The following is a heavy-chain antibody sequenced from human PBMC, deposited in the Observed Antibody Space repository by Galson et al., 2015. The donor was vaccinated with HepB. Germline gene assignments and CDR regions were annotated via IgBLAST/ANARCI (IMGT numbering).Heavy chain of an antibody. D-gene: IGHD2-8*01. CDR1: GFTFSSYA. CDR2: ISYDGSNK. V-gene: IGHV3-30-3*01. Sequence: SLRLSCAASGFTFSSYAMHGVRQAPGKGLEWVAVISYDGSNKYYADSVKGRFTISRDNSKNTLYLQMNSLRAEDTAVYYCARGLMVYAPFDYWGQGTLATVSS. J-gene: IGHJ4*02. CDR3: ARGLMVYAPFDY.